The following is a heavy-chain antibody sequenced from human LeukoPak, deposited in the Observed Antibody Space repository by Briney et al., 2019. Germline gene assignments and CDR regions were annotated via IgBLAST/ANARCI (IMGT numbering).Heavy chain of an antibody. CDR2: ISGSGGST. J-gene: IGHJ4*02. CDR3: ARSIRRDGYKAIDY. CDR1: GFTFSSYA. V-gene: IGHV3-23*01. Sequence: PGGSLGLSCAASGFTFSSYAMSWVRQAPGKGLEWVSAISGSGGSTYYADSVKGRFTISRDNAKNSLYLQMNSLRDEDTAVYYCARSIRRDGYKAIDYWGQGTLVTVSS. D-gene: IGHD5-24*01.